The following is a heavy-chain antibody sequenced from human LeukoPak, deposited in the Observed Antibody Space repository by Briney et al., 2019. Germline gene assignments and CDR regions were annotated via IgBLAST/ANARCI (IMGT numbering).Heavy chain of an antibody. CDR1: GFTFSSYA. J-gene: IGHJ4*02. Sequence: GGSLRLSCAASGFTFSSYAMSWVRQAPGKGLEWVSAISGSGGSTYYADTVKGRFTISRDNSKNTLYLQMNSLRAEDTAVYYCAKDPTMIVVVIPDYWGQGTLVTVSS. CDR2: ISGSGGST. V-gene: IGHV3-23*01. CDR3: AKDPTMIVVVIPDY. D-gene: IGHD3-22*01.